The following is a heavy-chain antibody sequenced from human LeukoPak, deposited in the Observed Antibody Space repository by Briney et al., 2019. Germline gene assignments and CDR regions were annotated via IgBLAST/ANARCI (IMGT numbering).Heavy chain of an antibody. CDR1: GFTFSSYA. CDR3: AKDISLDGYNPYFDY. V-gene: IGHV3-23*01. D-gene: IGHD5-24*01. Sequence: GGSLRLSCAASGFTFSSYAMSWVRQAPGKGLEWVSAISGSGGSTYYADSVKGRFTISRDDAKNSLYLQMNSLRAEDTALYYCAKDISLDGYNPYFDYWGQGTLVTVSS. J-gene: IGHJ4*02. CDR2: ISGSGGST.